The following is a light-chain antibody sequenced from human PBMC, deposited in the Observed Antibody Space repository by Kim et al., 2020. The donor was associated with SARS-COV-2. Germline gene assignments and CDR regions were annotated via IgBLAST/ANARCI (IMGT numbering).Light chain of an antibody. Sequence: ENVLTQSPGTLSLSPGERATLSCRASQSVCSSYLAWYQQKPGQAPRLLIYGASSRATGIPDRFSGSGSGTDFTLTISRLEPEDFAVYYCQQYGTSPYTFGQGTKLEI. V-gene: IGKV3-20*01. J-gene: IGKJ2*01. CDR2: GAS. CDR1: QSVCSSY. CDR3: QQYGTSPYT.